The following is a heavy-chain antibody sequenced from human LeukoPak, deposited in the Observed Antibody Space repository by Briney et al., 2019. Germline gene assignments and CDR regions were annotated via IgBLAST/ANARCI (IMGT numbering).Heavy chain of an antibody. CDR1: GFTFSSNS. Sequence: AGGSLRLSCAASGFTFSSNSMNWARQPPGKGLEWVSSISSSSSYIYYEDSVKGRFTISRDNAKNSLYLQMNSLRAEDTAVYYCARVPAAIDYWGQGTLVTVSS. D-gene: IGHD2-2*01. CDR2: ISSSSSYI. V-gene: IGHV3-21*01. J-gene: IGHJ4*02. CDR3: ARVPAAIDY.